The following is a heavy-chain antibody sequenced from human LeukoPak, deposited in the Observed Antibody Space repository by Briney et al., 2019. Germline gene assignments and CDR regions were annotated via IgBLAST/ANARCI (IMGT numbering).Heavy chain of an antibody. D-gene: IGHD2-15*01. CDR2: INHGGST. CDR1: GGSFSGYY. J-gene: IGHJ4*02. Sequence: PSETLSLTCAVYGGSFSGYYWSWIRQPPGKGLEWIGEINHGGSTNYNPSLKSRVTISVDTSKNQFSLKLSSVTAADTAVYYCARGLWRYCSGGSCYSGSPGDYWGQGTLVTVSS. CDR3: ARGLWRYCSGGSCYSGSPGDY. V-gene: IGHV4-34*01.